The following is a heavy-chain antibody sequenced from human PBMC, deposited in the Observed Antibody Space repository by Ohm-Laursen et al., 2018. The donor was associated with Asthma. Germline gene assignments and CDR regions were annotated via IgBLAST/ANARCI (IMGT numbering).Heavy chain of an antibody. Sequence: SLRLSCSASGFTFSSYAMSWVRQAPGKGLEWVSAISGSGGSTYYADSVKGRFTISRDNSKNTLYLQMNSLRAEDTAVYYCARVKYLTGCFDYWGQGTLVTVSS. CDR1: GFTFSSYA. D-gene: IGHD2-2*01. CDR3: ARVKYLTGCFDY. CDR2: ISGSGGST. J-gene: IGHJ4*02. V-gene: IGHV3-23*01.